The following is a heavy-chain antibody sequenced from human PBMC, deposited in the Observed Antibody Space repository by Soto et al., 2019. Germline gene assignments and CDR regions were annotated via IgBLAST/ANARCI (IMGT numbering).Heavy chain of an antibody. CDR3: AREDRATITN. CDR2: ITSSSTTI. Sequence: GGSLRLSCAASGFTFSTYSMNWVRQAPGKGLEWISYITSSSTTIFYADSVKGRFTISRDNAKNSLYLQMNSLRDEDTSVYYCAREDRATITNWGQGAQVTVSS. CDR1: GFTFSTYS. J-gene: IGHJ4*02. V-gene: IGHV3-48*02. D-gene: IGHD2-15*01.